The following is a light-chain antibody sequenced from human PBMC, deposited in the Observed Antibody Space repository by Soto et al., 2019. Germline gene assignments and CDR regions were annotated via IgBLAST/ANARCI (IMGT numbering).Light chain of an antibody. CDR3: QQYNDWPLT. V-gene: IGKV3-15*01. J-gene: IGKJ1*01. CDR2: DAS. CDR1: QSAISN. Sequence: EIVMTQSPATLSVSPGEGVTLSCRASQSAISNLAWYHQKPVQTPRLLIYDASTRATDIPARFSGSGSGTEFTLTISSLQSEDFALYYCQQYNDWPLTFGPGTKVDIK.